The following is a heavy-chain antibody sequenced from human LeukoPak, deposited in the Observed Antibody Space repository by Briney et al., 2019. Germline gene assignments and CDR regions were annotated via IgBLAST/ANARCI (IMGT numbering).Heavy chain of an antibody. V-gene: IGHV4-4*02. CDR2: IYHSGST. CDR1: GGSISSSNW. J-gene: IGHJ6*02. CDR3: ASRSTVSPYYYYGMDV. D-gene: IGHD4-17*01. Sequence: SGTLSLTFAVSGGSISSSNWWSWVRQPPGKGLEWIGEIYHSGSTNYNPSLKSRVTISVDKSKNQFSLKLSSVTAADTAVYYCASRSTVSPYYYYGMDVWGQGTTVTVSS.